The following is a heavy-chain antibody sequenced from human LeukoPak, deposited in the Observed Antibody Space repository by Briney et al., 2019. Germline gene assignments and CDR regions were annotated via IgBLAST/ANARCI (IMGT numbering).Heavy chain of an antibody. D-gene: IGHD3-10*01. Sequence: GGSLRLSCAASGFTFSSYAMSWVRQAPGKGLEWVTFIRRDGNKKYYADSVKGRFTVSRDNSKNTLYLQMNSLRPEDTAFYYCAKDRAMVRGEPDYWGQGILVTVSS. CDR3: AKDRAMVRGEPDY. J-gene: IGHJ4*02. V-gene: IGHV3-30*02. CDR2: IRRDGNKK. CDR1: GFTFSSYA.